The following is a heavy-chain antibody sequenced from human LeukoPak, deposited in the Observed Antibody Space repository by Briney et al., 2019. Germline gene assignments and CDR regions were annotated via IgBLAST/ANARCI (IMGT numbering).Heavy chain of an antibody. D-gene: IGHD2-8*01. CDR2: ISAYNGNT. CDR1: GYTFTSYG. J-gene: IGHJ6*02. V-gene: IGHV1-18*01. Sequence: GASVKVSCKASGYTFTSYGISWVRQAPGQGLEWMGWISAYNGNTNYAQKLQGRVTMTTDTSTSTAYMELRSLRSDDTAVYYCARGEDIVLMVYAGYYYGMDVWGQGTTVTVSS. CDR3: ARGEDIVLMVYAGYYYGMDV.